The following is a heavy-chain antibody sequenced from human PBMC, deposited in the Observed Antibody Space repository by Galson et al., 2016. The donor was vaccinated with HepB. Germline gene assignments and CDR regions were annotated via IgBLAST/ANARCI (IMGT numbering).Heavy chain of an antibody. CDR2: IYYSGVT. D-gene: IGHD2-15*01. V-gene: IGHV4-31*03. CDR1: RGSITNSGYY. Sequence: TLSLTCSVSRGSITNSGYYWSWIRQHPGKGLEWIGYIYYSGVTYYNPSLESRVTISIDTSKNQFSLKVSSVTAADTAVYYCARVEAASIWFDPWGKGTLVTVSS. CDR3: ARVEAASIWFDP. J-gene: IGHJ5*02.